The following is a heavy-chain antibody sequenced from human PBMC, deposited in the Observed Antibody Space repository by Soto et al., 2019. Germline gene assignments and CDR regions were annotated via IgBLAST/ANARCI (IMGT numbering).Heavy chain of an antibody. D-gene: IGHD3-3*01. CDR3: ARAYYDFWTSYLYGMDV. Sequence: QLQLQESGSGLVKPSQTLSLTCAVSGVSISSDGYSWSWIRQPPGKGLEWIGFIYQSGSTYYNPSLKSRGTMSVDRSKNQFSLKLTSVTAADTAVYCCARAYYDFWTSYLYGMDVWGQGTTVTVSS. V-gene: IGHV4-30-2*01. CDR1: GVSISSDGYS. J-gene: IGHJ6*02. CDR2: IYQSGST.